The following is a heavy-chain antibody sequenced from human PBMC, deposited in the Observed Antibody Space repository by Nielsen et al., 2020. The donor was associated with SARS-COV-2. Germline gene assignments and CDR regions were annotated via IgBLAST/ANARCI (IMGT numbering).Heavy chain of an antibody. J-gene: IGHJ4*02. CDR2: INPSGGST. D-gene: IGHD4-17*01. CDR3: AREGSDYGDYVFDY. Sequence: ASVKVSCKASGYTFTSYYMHWVRQAPGQGLEWMGIINPSGGSTSYAQKFQGRVTITRDTSASTAYMELSSLRSEDTAVYYCAREGSDYGDYVFDYWGQGTLVTVSS. CDR1: GYTFTSYY. V-gene: IGHV1-46*01.